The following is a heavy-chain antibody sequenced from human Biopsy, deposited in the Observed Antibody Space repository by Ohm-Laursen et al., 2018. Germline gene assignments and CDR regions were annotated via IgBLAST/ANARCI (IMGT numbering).Heavy chain of an antibody. Sequence: SLRLSCSASGFTVSDNHISWIRQAPGKGLQWVSLIYSDGNTYYADSVKGRFTISRDIPRNTLYLQMNSLRADDTAVYYCATGPYYVTRFYYNVRPFDFWGQGTLVTVSS. D-gene: IGHD3-10*01. J-gene: IGHJ4*02. CDR3: ATGPYYVTRFYYNVRPFDF. CDR1: GFTVSDNH. CDR2: IYSDGNT. V-gene: IGHV3-53*01.